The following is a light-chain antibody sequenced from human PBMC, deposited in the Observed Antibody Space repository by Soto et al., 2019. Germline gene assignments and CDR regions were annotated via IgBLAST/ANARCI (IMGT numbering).Light chain of an antibody. CDR3: QQYYNTPLT. V-gene: IGKV3-15*01. CDR1: QSVGTS. J-gene: IGKJ4*01. CDR2: HTS. Sequence: EIVMTQSPATLSVSPGGRATLSCRASQSVGTSLAWYQQKPGQAIRLLIYHTSTRATGIPARFSGSGSGTEFTLTISSLQSEDVAVYYCQQYYNTPLTFGGGTKVEI.